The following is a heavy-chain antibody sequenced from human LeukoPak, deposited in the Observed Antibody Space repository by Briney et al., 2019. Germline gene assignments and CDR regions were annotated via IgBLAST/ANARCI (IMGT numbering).Heavy chain of an antibody. Sequence: GAPLILSCAASGFTFSGSSMNWVRQAPGNGLEWVSYISSRSSTIYYADSVKGRFTISRDNAKNSLYLQMNSLRDDDTAVYYCARDLDYWGQGTLVTVSS. CDR1: GFTFSGSS. CDR3: ARDLDY. V-gene: IGHV3-48*02. J-gene: IGHJ4*02. CDR2: ISSRSSTI.